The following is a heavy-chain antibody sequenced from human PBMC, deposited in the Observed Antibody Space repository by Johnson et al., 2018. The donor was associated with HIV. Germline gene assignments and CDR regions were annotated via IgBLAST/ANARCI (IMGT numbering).Heavy chain of an antibody. D-gene: IGHD1-14*01. CDR2: VKSKIDGGTT. CDR1: GFTFSNAW. CDR3: AKDTGDWDDAFDI. J-gene: IGHJ3*02. V-gene: IGHV3-15*01. Sequence: EVQLVESGGGLIKPGGSLRLSCAASGFTFSNAWMNWVRQAPGKGLEWVGRVKSKIDGGTTDYAAPVKGRFTISRDNSKNTLYLQMNSLRAEDTAVYYCAKDTGDWDDAFDIWGQGTMVTVSS.